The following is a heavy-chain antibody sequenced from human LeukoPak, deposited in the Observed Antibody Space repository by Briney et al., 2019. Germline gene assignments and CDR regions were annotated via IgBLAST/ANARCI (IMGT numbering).Heavy chain of an antibody. J-gene: IGHJ5*02. Sequence: GESLKISCKGSGYSFTNYWIGWVRQMPGKGLGWMGIIYPGNSQTTYRPSFEGQVTISADRSISTAYLQWNSLKASDTAMYYCARRSDFRNWFDPWGLGTLVTVSA. CDR2: IYPGNSQT. CDR3: ARRSDFRNWFDP. CDR1: GYSFTNYW. D-gene: IGHD2-21*02. V-gene: IGHV5-51*01.